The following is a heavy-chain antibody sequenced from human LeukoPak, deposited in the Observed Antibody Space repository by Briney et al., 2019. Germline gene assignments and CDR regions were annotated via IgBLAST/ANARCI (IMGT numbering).Heavy chain of an antibody. CDR3: AKGSSGWFTARFDP. D-gene: IGHD6-19*01. CDR1: GGSFSGYY. J-gene: IGHJ5*02. V-gene: IGHV4-34*01. CDR2: INHTGNT. Sequence: SETLSLTCAVNGGSFSGYYWNWIRQPPGKRLEWIGEINHTGNTNYNPSLKRRVTISVDTSQNQFSLQLNSVTPEDTAVYYCAKGSSGWFTARFDPWGQGTLVTVSS.